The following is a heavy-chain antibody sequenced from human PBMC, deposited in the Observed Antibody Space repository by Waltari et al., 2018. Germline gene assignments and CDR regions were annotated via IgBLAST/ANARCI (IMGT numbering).Heavy chain of an antibody. CDR1: GFTFDDYA. V-gene: IGHV3-49*03. CDR3: ARVLESSGFNFDS. CDR2: IRTKLYGAPT. D-gene: IGHD6-19*01. Sequence: EVHLVQSGGGLVQPGRSLRPSCTSSGFTFDDYAMTWYSQAPGKGLEWVGFIRTKLYGAPTEYAASGEGRFTISRDDSKGIAYLHLNGLKTEDTGVYYCARVLESSGFNFDSWGQGTLVTVSS. J-gene: IGHJ4*02.